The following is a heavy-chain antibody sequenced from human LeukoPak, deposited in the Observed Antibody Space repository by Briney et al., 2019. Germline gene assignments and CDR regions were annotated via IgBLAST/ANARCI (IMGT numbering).Heavy chain of an antibody. D-gene: IGHD1-1*01. V-gene: IGHV4-59*01. CDR1: GGSISRYY. J-gene: IGHJ6*03. Sequence: SETLSLTCTVSGGSISRYYWSWIRQPPGKGLEWFGYISDSGTTNYNPSLKSRVTISVDTSKKEFSLKLSSVTAADTAVYYCARVTWFPGTSYYYMDVWGKGTTVTVSS. CDR3: ARVTWFPGTSYYYMDV. CDR2: ISDSGTT.